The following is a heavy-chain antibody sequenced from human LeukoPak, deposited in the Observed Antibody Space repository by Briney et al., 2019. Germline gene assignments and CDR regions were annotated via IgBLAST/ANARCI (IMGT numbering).Heavy chain of an antibody. V-gene: IGHV4-61*01. CDR1: GGSINTPNYY. CDR2: IYYSGST. Sequence: NPSETLSLTCTVSGGSINTPNYYWSWIRQPPGKGLEWIGYIYYSGSTNYNPSLKSRVTISVDTSKNQFSLKLSSVTAADTAVYYCARVTYYYDSSGYQYYFDYWGQGTLVTVSS. D-gene: IGHD3-22*01. J-gene: IGHJ4*02. CDR3: ARVTYYYDSSGYQYYFDY.